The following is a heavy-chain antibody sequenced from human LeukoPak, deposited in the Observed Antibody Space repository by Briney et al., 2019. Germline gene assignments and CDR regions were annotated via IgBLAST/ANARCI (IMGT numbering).Heavy chain of an antibody. D-gene: IGHD6-13*01. CDR1: GFTFTNHE. Sequence: GGSLRLSCVASGFTFTNHEMNWVRQAPGKGLEWVSYITTSGSTIYYADSVKGRFTISRDNAKNSLYLQMNSLRAEDTAVYYCARDWQWQQLDGDAFDIWGQGTMVTVSS. V-gene: IGHV3-48*03. CDR2: ITTSGSTI. J-gene: IGHJ3*02. CDR3: ARDWQWQQLDGDAFDI.